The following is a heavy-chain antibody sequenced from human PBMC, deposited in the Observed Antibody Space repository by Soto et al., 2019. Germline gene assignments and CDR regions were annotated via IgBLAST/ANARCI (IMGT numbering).Heavy chain of an antibody. Sequence: PGGSLRLSCAASGFTFSSYGMHWVRQAPGKGLEWVAVISYDGSNKYYADSVKGRFTISRDNSKNTLYLQMNSLRAEDTAVYYCAKDPRHGTYYDFWSGYYSTDHYGMDVWGQGTTVTVSS. CDR3: AKDPRHGTYYDFWSGYYSTDHYGMDV. J-gene: IGHJ6*02. CDR1: GFTFSSYG. D-gene: IGHD3-3*01. V-gene: IGHV3-30*18. CDR2: ISYDGSNK.